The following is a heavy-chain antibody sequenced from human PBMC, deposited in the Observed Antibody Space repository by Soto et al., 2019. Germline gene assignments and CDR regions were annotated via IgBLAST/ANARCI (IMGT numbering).Heavy chain of an antibody. V-gene: IGHV3-15*01. J-gene: IGHJ4*02. CDR3: TADSTQYCSSTSCFDY. D-gene: IGHD2-2*01. Sequence: GGSLRLSCAASGFTFSNAWMSWVRQAPGRGLEWVGRIKSKTDGGKTDYAAPVKARFTISRDDSKNTLYLQMNSLKTDDTAVYYCTADSTQYCSSTSCFDYWGQGTLVTVSS. CDR2: IKSKTDGGKT. CDR1: GFTFSNAW.